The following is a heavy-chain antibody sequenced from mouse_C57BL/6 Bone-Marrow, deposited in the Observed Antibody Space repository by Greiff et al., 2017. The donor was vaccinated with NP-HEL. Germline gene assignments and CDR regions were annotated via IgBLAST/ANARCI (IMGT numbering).Heavy chain of an antibody. V-gene: IGHV5-9-1*02. J-gene: IGHJ3*01. D-gene: IGHD1-1*01. Sequence: DVHLVESGEGLVKPGGSLKLSCAASGFTFSSYAMSWVRQTPEKRLEWVAYISSGGDYLYYADTVKGRFTISRDNARNTLYLQMSSLKSEDTAMYYCTRDRWDGSSPFAYWGQGTLVTVSA. CDR1: GFTFSSYA. CDR2: ISSGGDYL. CDR3: TRDRWDGSSPFAY.